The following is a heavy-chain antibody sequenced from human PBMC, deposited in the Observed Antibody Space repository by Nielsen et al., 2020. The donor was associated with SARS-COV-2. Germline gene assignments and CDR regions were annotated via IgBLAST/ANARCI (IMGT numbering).Heavy chain of an antibody. CDR3: ARAIAAALFDY. J-gene: IGHJ4*02. Sequence: GESLKISCAASGFTFSSYWMSWVRQAPGKGLEWVANIKQDGSEKYYVDSVKGRFTISRDNTKNSLYLQMNSLGAEDTAVYYCARAIAAALFDYWGQGTLVTVSS. CDR1: GFTFSSYW. V-gene: IGHV3-7*01. CDR2: IKQDGSEK. D-gene: IGHD6-13*01.